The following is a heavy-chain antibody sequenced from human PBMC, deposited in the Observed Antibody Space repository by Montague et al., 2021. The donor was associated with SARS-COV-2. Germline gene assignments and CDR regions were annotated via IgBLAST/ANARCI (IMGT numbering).Heavy chain of an antibody. J-gene: IGHJ4*02. D-gene: IGHD5-12*01. CDR1: GFTFSSYW. CDR3: ARTDYSGYDYFFDY. V-gene: IGHV3-7*01. CDR2: IKQDGSEK. Sequence: SLRLSCAASGFTFSSYWMSWVRQAPGKGLEWVANIKQDGSEKYYVDSVKGRFTISRDNAKNSLYLQMNSLRAEDTAVYYCARTDYSGYDYFFDYWGQGTLVTVSS.